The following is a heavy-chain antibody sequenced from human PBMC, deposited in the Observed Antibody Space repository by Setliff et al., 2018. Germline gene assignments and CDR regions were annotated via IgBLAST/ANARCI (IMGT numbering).Heavy chain of an antibody. D-gene: IGHD2-21*01. CDR1: GYTLTELS. V-gene: IGHV1-24*01. Sequence: ASVKVSCKVSGYTLTELSRHWVRQAPGKGLEWMGGFDPEDGETIYAQKFQGRVTMTEDTSTATAYMELRSLRSDDTAVYYCARAPRGPLSVVLALDYWGQGTLVTVSS. CDR2: FDPEDGET. J-gene: IGHJ4*02. CDR3: ARAPRGPLSVVLALDY.